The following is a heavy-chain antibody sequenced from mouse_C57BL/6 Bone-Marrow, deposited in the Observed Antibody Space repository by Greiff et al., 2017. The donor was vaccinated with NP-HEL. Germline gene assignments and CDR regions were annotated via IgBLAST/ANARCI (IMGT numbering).Heavy chain of an antibody. CDR2: IDPSDSYT. V-gene: IGHV1-50*01. CDR1: GYTFTSYW. Sequence: VQLQQPGAELVKPGASVKLSCKASGYTFTSYWMQWVKQRPGQGLEWIGEIDPSDSYTNYNQKFKGKATLTVDTSSSTAYMQLSSLTSEDSAVYYCARPTDWGQGTTLTVSS. CDR3: ARPTD. J-gene: IGHJ2*01. D-gene: IGHD6-1*01.